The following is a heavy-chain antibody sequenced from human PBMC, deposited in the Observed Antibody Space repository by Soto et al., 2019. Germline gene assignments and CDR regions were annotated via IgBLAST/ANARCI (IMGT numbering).Heavy chain of an antibody. CDR2: ISYDGSNK. CDR3: ARDRVFSSGYNYYYGMDV. V-gene: IGHV3-30-3*01. CDR1: GFTFSSYA. Sequence: TLSCAASGFTFSSYAMHWVRQAPGKGLEWVAVISYDGSNKYYADSVKGRFTISRDNSKNTLYLQMNSLRAEDTAVYYCARDRVFSSGYNYYYGMDVWGQGTTVTVSS. J-gene: IGHJ6*02. D-gene: IGHD3-22*01.